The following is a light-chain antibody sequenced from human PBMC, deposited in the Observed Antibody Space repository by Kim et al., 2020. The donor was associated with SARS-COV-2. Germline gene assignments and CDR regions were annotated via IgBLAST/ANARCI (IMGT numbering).Light chain of an antibody. V-gene: IGLV2-8*01. Sequence: GQSVTISSPGTSSDVGGYNYVSWYQQHPGKAPKLMIYEVSKRPSGVPDRFSGSKSGNTASLTVSGLQAEDEADYYCSSYAGSNNWVFGGGTQLTVL. CDR2: EVS. CDR3: SSYAGSNNWV. J-gene: IGLJ3*02. CDR1: SSDVGGYNY.